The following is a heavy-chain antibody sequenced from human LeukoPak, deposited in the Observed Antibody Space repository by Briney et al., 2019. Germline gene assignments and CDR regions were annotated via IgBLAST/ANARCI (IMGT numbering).Heavy chain of an antibody. J-gene: IGHJ4*02. Sequence: SEGSLRLSCAASGFTFSSYSMSWVRQAPGKGLEWVSGISGSGGSTYYADSVKGRFTISRDNSKNTLYLQMNSLRAEDTAVYYCAKCRGGYDKGGHYFDYWGQGTLVTVSS. CDR1: GFTFSSYS. CDR3: AKCRGGYDKGGHYFDY. CDR2: ISGSGGST. V-gene: IGHV3-23*01. D-gene: IGHD5-12*01.